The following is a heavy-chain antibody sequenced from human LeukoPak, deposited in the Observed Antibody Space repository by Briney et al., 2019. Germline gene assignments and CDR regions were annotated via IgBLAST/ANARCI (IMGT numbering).Heavy chain of an antibody. CDR3: ARRGKYSSSLGGFRDYYSDY. D-gene: IGHD6-6*01. CDR1: GGSISSSSYY. Sequence: KPSETLSLTCTVSGGSISSSSYYWGWIRQPPGKGLEWIGSIYYSGSTYYNPSLKSRVTISVDTSKNQFSLKLSSVTAADTAVYYCARRGKYSSSLGGFRDYYSDYWGQGTLVTVSS. V-gene: IGHV4-39*01. J-gene: IGHJ4*02. CDR2: IYYSGST.